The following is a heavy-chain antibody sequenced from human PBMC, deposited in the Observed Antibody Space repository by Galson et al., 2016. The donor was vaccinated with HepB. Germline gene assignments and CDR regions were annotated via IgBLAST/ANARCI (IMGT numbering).Heavy chain of an antibody. CDR1: GFTFKNYA. V-gene: IGHV3-23*01. D-gene: IGHD6-13*01. Sequence: SLRLSCAASGFTFKNYAMNWVRQAPGKGLEGVSVVSGSGDNTYYADSVKGRLTISRDNSNNTLFLQMNSLRVEDTAVYYCAKGRSAIAAAGLNYWGQGTLVTVSS. CDR3: AKGRSAIAAAGLNY. CDR2: VSGSGDNT. J-gene: IGHJ4*02.